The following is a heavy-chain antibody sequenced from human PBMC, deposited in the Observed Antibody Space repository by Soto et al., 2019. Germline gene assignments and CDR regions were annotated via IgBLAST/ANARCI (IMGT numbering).Heavy chain of an antibody. D-gene: IGHD6-13*01. Sequence: GESLKISCKGSGYTFTDYWIGWVRQLPGKGLEWMGIIYPGDSDTRYSPSFQGHVTITVDKSTSTAYLQWNTLKASDTAMYYCATGSPLHHQRQQPGYYYGMDVWGQGTTVTVSS. CDR2: IYPGDSDT. CDR3: ATGSPLHHQRQQPGYYYGMDV. CDR1: GYTFTDYW. J-gene: IGHJ6*02. V-gene: IGHV5-51*01.